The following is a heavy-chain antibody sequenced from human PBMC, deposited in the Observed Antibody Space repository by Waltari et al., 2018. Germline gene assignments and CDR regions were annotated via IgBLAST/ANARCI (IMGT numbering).Heavy chain of an antibody. D-gene: IGHD3-3*01. CDR2: INHRGGT. V-gene: IGHV4-34*01. J-gene: IGHJ5*02. Sequence: QVQLQQWGAGLLKPSETLSLTCAVYGGSFSGYYWSWIRQPPGKGLEWIGEINHRGGTNYNPSRKSRVTISVDTSKNQFSLKLSSVTAADTAVYYCARVERTYYDCWSGYPGGFDPWGQGTLVTVSS. CDR3: ARVERTYYDCWSGYPGGFDP. CDR1: GGSFSGYY.